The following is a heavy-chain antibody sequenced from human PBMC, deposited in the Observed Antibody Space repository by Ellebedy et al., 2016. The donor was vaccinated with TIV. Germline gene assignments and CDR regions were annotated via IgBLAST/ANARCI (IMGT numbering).Heavy chain of an antibody. CDR1: GFTFSRYA. Sequence: PGGSLRLSCAASGFTFSRYAMTWVRQAPGKGLEWVSGIVGSGAQKYADSVKGRFTISRDNSKSTVDLQMNSLRAEDTAVYFCARDRTPGDGYWVFDYWGHGTLVTVSS. V-gene: IGHV3-23*01. CDR3: ARDRTPGDGYWVFDY. D-gene: IGHD5-18*01. CDR2: IVGSGAQ. J-gene: IGHJ4*01.